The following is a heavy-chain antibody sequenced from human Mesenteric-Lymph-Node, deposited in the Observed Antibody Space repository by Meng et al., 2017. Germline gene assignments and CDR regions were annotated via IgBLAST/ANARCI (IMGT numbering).Heavy chain of an antibody. Sequence: QVQLQESVPGLVKPSQTLSLTCSVSGGSISSGDSYWSWIRQPPGKGLEWIGYIYYSGSTYYNPSLKSRVTISVDTSKNQFSLKLSSVTAADTAVYYCARVFENDFGDYFDYWGQGTLVTVSS. D-gene: IGHD4-17*01. V-gene: IGHV4-30-4*01. CDR3: ARVFENDFGDYFDY. J-gene: IGHJ4*02. CDR2: IYYSGST. CDR1: GGSISSGDSY.